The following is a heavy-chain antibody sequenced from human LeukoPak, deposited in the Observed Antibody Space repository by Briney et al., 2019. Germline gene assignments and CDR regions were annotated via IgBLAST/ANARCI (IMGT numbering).Heavy chain of an antibody. J-gene: IGHJ4*02. D-gene: IGHD5-24*01. CDR1: GFIFRSYG. Sequence: GWSLRLSCTACGFIFRSYGMQWVRQAPGKGLEWVACIRYDENTKYYADSVKGRFTVSRDNSENTLFLQMNSLRAEDTAVYYCAKENTRDGYRHFHYWGQGTLVTVSS. V-gene: IGHV3-30*02. CDR2: IRYDENTK. CDR3: AKENTRDGYRHFHY.